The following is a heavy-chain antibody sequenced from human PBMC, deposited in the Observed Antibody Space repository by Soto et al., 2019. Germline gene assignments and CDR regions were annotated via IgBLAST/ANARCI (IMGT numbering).Heavy chain of an antibody. CDR1: GYTFTSYD. V-gene: IGHV1-8*01. Sequence: QVQLVQSGAEVKKPGASVKVSCKASGYTFTSYDINWVRQATGQGLEWMGWMNTNSGNTGYAQKFQGRVTMTRNTSISTAYMELSSLRSEDTAVYYCARTTVTMNYYYGMDVWGQGTTVTVSS. CDR3: ARTTVTMNYYYGMDV. CDR2: MNTNSGNT. D-gene: IGHD4-17*01. J-gene: IGHJ6*02.